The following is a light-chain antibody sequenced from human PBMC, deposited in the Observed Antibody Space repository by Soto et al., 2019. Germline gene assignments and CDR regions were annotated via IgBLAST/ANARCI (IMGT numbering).Light chain of an antibody. CDR3: QQSYSTPHT. J-gene: IGKJ3*01. CDR2: AAA. Sequence: DIQMTQSPSSLSASVGDRVTITCRASESISSYLNWYQQKPGKAPKVLIYAAASLQSGVPSRFSGSRSRTDFTLTLNSLQPEDFATYYCQQSYSTPHTFGPGTKVDIK. V-gene: IGKV1-39*01. CDR1: ESISSY.